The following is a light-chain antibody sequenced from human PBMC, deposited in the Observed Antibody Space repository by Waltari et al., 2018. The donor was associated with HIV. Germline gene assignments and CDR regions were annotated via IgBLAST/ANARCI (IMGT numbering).Light chain of an antibody. V-gene: IGLV2-8*01. CDR2: EVT. Sequence: QSALTQPPSASGSPGQSVTISCTGTSSAVGAYKLVSWYQQRPGEAPKLMIYEVTKRPSGVPARFSGSKSGNTASLTVSGLQAEDEADYYCSSYAGSATLAFGGGTKLTVL. CDR3: SSYAGSATLA. CDR1: SSAVGAYKL. J-gene: IGLJ2*01.